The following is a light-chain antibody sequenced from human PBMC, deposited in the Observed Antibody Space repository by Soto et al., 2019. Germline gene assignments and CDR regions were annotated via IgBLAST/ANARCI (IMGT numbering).Light chain of an antibody. J-gene: IGLJ3*02. CDR1: SSDVGSYDL. CDR3: CSYAGDNSWV. CDR2: GVT. V-gene: IGLV2-23*02. Sequence: QSALTQPASVSGSPGQSITVSCTGTSSDVGSYDLVSWYQQHPGQAPKVMIYGVTKSTSGVSNRFSGNRSGNTASLTISGLQAEDEAEYYCCSYAGDNSWVFGGGTKLTVL.